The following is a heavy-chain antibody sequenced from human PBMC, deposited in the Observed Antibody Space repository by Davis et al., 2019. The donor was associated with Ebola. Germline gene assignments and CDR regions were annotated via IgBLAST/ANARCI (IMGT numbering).Heavy chain of an antibody. D-gene: IGHD3-3*01. CDR2: IYYSGST. J-gene: IGHJ3*02. V-gene: IGHV4-59*01. CDR1: GGSISSYY. Sequence: SETLSLTCTVSGGSISSYYWSWIRQPPGKGLEWIGYIYYSGSTNYNPSLKSRVTISVDTSKNQFSLKLSSVTAADTAVYYCARPRGRFLEWPIWGQGTMVTVSS. CDR3: ARPRGRFLEWPI.